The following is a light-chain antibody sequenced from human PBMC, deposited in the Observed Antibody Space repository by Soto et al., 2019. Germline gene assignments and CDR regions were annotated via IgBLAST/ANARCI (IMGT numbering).Light chain of an antibody. CDR3: QHYGGSFI. J-gene: IGKJ3*01. Sequence: EIVLTQSPGTLSLSPGEGATVSCRVSQSINSKSLVWYQRKFGQAPRLLIYNTSSRATGIPDRFSGSGSGTVFTLSISRLEHEDFAVYYCQHYGGSFIFGPGTKVDFK. V-gene: IGKV3-20*01. CDR1: QSINSKS. CDR2: NTS.